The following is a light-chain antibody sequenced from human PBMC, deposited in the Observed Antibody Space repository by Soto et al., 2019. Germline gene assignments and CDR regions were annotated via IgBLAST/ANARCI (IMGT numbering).Light chain of an antibody. J-gene: IGKJ1*01. Sequence: EIVLTQSPGTLSLSPGERATLSCRASQTVSSSYLAWYQQKPGQAPRLLIYGASSRATGIPDRFSGGGSGTDFTLTISRLEPEDFAVYYCQQYGSSPLTFGQGTKVEIK. CDR1: QTVSSSY. CDR3: QQYGSSPLT. V-gene: IGKV3-20*01. CDR2: GAS.